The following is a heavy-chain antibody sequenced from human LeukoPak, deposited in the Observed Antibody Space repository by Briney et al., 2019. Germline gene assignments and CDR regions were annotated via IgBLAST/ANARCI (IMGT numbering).Heavy chain of an antibody. V-gene: IGHV3-30*02. CDR3: ARDRGYCSGGSCSYYYYYYMDV. J-gene: IGHJ6*03. CDR2: IRYDGSNK. D-gene: IGHD2-15*01. CDR1: GFTFSSYG. Sequence: GGSLRLSCEASGFTFSSYGIHWVRQAPGKGLEWMAFIRYDGSNKYYADSVKGRFTISRDNSKNTLYLQMNSLRAEDTAVYYCARDRGYCSGGSCSYYYYYYMDVWGKGTTVTVSS.